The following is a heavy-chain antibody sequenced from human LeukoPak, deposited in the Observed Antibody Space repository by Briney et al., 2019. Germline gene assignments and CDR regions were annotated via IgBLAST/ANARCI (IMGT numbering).Heavy chain of an antibody. V-gene: IGHV1-24*01. CDR1: GYTLTELS. Sequence: ASVKVSCKVSGYTLTELSMHWVRQAPGKGLEWMGGFDPEDGETIYAQKFQGRVTITRDASASTAYMELSSLRSEDTAVYYCARGSRGWFDYWGQGTLVTVSS. D-gene: IGHD6-19*01. J-gene: IGHJ4*02. CDR3: ARGSRGWFDY. CDR2: FDPEDGET.